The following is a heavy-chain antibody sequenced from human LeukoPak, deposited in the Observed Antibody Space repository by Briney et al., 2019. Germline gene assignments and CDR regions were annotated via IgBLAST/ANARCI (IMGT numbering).Heavy chain of an antibody. CDR3: ARTRYYDFWSGYSDY. V-gene: IGHV4-59*08. J-gene: IGHJ4*02. D-gene: IGHD3-3*01. CDR1: GGSISSYY. Sequence: PSETLSLTCTVSGGSISSYYWSWIRQPPGKGLEWIGYIYYSGSTYYNPSLKSRVTISVDTSKNQFSLKLSSVTAADTAVYYCARTRYYDFWSGYSDYWGQGTLVTVSS. CDR2: IYYSGST.